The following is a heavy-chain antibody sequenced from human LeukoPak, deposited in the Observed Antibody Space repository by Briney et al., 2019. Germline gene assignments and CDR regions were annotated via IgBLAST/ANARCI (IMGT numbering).Heavy chain of an antibody. CDR2: ISGSGGST. CDR1: GFTFSSYA. CDR3: AKCVREADLEWLLYYFDY. V-gene: IGHV3-23*01. J-gene: IGHJ4*02. Sequence: PGGSLRLSCAASGFTFSSYAMSWVRQAPGKGLEWVSAISGSGGSTYYADSVKGRFTISRDNSKNTLYLQMNSLRAEDTAVYYCAKCVREADLEWLLYYFDYWGQGTLVTVSS. D-gene: IGHD3-3*01.